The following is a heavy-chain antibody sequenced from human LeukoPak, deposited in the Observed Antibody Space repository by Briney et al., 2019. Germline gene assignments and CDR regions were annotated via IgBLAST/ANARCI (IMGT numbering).Heavy chain of an antibody. CDR1: GFTVSSNY. J-gene: IGHJ4*02. D-gene: IGHD4-17*01. V-gene: IGHV3-53*01. Sequence: GGSLRLSCAASGFTVSSNYMSWVRQAPGKGLEWVSVIYSGGSTYYADSVKGRFTISRDNSKNTLYLQMNSLRVEDTAVYYCARLVGTVTKYYFDYWGQGTLVTVSS. CDR2: IYSGGST. CDR3: ARLVGTVTKYYFDY.